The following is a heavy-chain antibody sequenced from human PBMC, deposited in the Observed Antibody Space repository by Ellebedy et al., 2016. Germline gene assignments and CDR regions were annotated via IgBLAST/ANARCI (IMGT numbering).Heavy chain of an antibody. CDR2: ISAYNGNT. V-gene: IGHV1-18*01. CDR1: GYTFTSYG. CDR3: ARAIPLIKIAVAGTGMGMDV. D-gene: IGHD6-19*01. J-gene: IGHJ6*02. Sequence: ASVKVSXXASGYTFTSYGISWVRQAPGQGLEWMGWISAYNGNTNYAQKLQGRVTMTTDTSTSTAYMELRSLRSDDTAVYYCARAIPLIKIAVAGTGMGMDVWGQGTTVTVSS.